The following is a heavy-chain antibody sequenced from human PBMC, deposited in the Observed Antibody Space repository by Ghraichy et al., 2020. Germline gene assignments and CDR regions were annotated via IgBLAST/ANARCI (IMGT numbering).Heavy chain of an antibody. CDR3: ARGRGGSRFAFDI. D-gene: IGHD6-13*01. CDR1: GGSFSGYY. CDR2: INHSGST. J-gene: IGHJ3*02. V-gene: IGHV4-34*01. Sequence: SQTLSLTCAVYGGSFSGYYWSWIRQPPGKGLEWIGEINHSGSTNYNPSLKSRVTISVDTSKNQFSLKLSSVTAADTAVYYCARGRGGSRFAFDIWGQGTMVTVSS.